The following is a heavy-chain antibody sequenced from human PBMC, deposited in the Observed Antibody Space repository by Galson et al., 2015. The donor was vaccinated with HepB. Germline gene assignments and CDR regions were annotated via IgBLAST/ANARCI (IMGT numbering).Heavy chain of an antibody. CDR2: IIPIFGTA. D-gene: IGHD3-22*01. CDR1: GGTFSSYA. CDR3: ARDPEWYDSSGYYYDY. J-gene: IGHJ4*02. V-gene: IGHV1-69*06. Sequence: SVKVSCKASGGTFSSYAISWVRQAPGQGLEWMGGIIPIFGTANYAQKFQGRVTITADKSTSTAYMELSSLRSEDTAVYYCARDPEWYDSSGYYYDYWGQGTLVTVSS.